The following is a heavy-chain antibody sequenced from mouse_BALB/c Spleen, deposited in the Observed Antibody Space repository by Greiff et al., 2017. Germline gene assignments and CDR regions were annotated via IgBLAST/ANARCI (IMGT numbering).Heavy chain of an antibody. CDR2: ISSGGST. J-gene: IGHJ4*01. V-gene: IGHV5-6-5*01. Sequence: EVKLVESGGGLVKPGGSLKLSCAASGFTFSSYAMSWVRQTPEKRLEWVASISSGGSTYYPDSVKGRFTISRDNARNILYLQMSSLRSEDTAMYYCARLTTVVSPYAMDYWGQGTSVTVSS. CDR1: GFTFSSYA. CDR3: ARLTTVVSPYAMDY. D-gene: IGHD1-1*01.